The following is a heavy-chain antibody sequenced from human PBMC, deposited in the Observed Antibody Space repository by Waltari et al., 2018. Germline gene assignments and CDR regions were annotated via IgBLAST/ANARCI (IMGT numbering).Heavy chain of an antibody. J-gene: IGHJ4*02. Sequence: EVQLVESGGGLVQPGGSLRRSCAASGFTYSSDWMSWVRQAPGKGLEWVANIKQDGSEKYYVDSVKGRFTISRDNAKNSLYLQMNSLRAEDTAVYYCARDRNTLDYWGQGTLVTVSS. V-gene: IGHV3-7*03. D-gene: IGHD1-1*01. CDR1: GFTYSSDW. CDR3: ARDRNTLDY. CDR2: IKQDGSEK.